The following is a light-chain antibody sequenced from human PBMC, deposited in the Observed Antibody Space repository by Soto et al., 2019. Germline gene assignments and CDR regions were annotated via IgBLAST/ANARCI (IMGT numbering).Light chain of an antibody. J-gene: IGKJ2*01. Sequence: EIVMTQSPATLSVSPGERATLSCRASQSVSSNLAWYQQKPGQAPRLLIYGASTRATGIPARFSGSGSGTXXXXXXXXXQSEDFAVYYCQQYNNWPYTFGQGTKLEIK. CDR3: QQYNNWPYT. CDR1: QSVSSN. V-gene: IGKV3-15*01. CDR2: GAS.